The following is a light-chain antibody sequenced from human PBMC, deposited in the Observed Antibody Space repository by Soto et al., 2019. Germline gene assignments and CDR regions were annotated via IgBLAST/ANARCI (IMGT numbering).Light chain of an antibody. Sequence: LTQPPSVSGAPGQRVTISCTGSSSNIGAGYDVHWYQQLPGTAPKLLIYGNSNRPSGVPDRFSGSKSGTSASLAITGLQAEDEADYYCQSYDSSLSVVFGGGTKLTVL. CDR3: QSYDSSLSVV. CDR1: SSNIGAGYD. CDR2: GNS. J-gene: IGLJ2*01. V-gene: IGLV1-40*01.